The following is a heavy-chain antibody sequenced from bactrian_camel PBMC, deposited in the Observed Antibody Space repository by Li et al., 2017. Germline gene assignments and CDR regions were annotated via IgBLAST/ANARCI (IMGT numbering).Heavy chain of an antibody. V-gene: IGHV3S1*01. D-gene: IGHD5*01. Sequence: HVQLVESGGGLVQPGGSLRLSCTAYGYSYSTYCMGWFRRDWREGVATIDSGGTITYAASVKGRFTISRDNAKNTLYLQLNSLKTEDTAMYYCAKPLWVGPEADFGYWGQGTQVTVS. CDR3: AKPLWVGPEADFGY. J-gene: IGHJ6*01. CDR1: GYSYSTYC. CDR2: IDSGGTI.